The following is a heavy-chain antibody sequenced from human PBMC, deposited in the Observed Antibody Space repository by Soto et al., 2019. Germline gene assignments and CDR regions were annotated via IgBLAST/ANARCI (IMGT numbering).Heavy chain of an antibody. D-gene: IGHD3-16*02. CDR3: ARANYDYVWGSYRYSPFFDY. Sequence: LRLSCAASGFTFSSYWIHWVRQAPWKGLVWVSRINSDGSSTSYADSVKGRFTISRDNAKNTLYLQMNSLRAEDTAVYYCARANYDYVWGSYRYSPFFDYWGQGTLVTVSS. CDR1: GFTFSSYW. CDR2: INSDGSST. V-gene: IGHV3-74*01. J-gene: IGHJ4*02.